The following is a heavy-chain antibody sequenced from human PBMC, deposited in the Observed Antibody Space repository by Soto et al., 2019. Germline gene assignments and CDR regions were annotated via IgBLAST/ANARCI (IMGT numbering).Heavy chain of an antibody. V-gene: IGHV3-23*01. J-gene: IGHJ4*02. D-gene: IGHD3-22*01. CDR3: AKNPGYYYDSTGYHFDY. Sequence: HPGGSLRLSCAASEFTFSNYAMSWVRQAPGKDLEWVSAISYGGGTTYYADSVKGRFTISRDNSKNTLYLQMNSLRAEDTAVYYCAKNPGYYYDSTGYHFDYWGQGTLVTVAS. CDR1: EFTFSNYA. CDR2: ISYGGGTT.